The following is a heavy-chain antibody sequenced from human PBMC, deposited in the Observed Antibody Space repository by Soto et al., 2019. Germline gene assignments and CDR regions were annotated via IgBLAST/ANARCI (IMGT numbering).Heavy chain of an antibody. V-gene: IGHV3-7*01. Sequence: GGSLRLSCAASGFTFDNYWMTWVRQAPGKGLEWVANINQDGSEKYYVDSVKGRFTISRDNAKKSLYLQMNSLRAEDTAVYYCARNPWYSFDYWGQGALVTVSS. D-gene: IGHD2-15*01. CDR3: ARNPWYSFDY. CDR2: INQDGSEK. CDR1: GFTFDNYW. J-gene: IGHJ4*02.